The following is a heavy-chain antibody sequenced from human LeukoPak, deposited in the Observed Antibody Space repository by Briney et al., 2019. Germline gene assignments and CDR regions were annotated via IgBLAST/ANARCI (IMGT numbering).Heavy chain of an antibody. Sequence: GGSLRLSCAASGFTFSSYEMNWVRQAPGKGLEWVSYISGSGSTIYYGDSLEGRFTISRDNANNSLYLQINSLRVEDTAVYYCATLWDPVAGTTQPLLWGQGTLVTVSS. V-gene: IGHV3-48*03. CDR1: GFTFSSYE. CDR2: ISGSGSTI. J-gene: IGHJ4*02. CDR3: ATLWDPVAGTTQPLL. D-gene: IGHD6-19*01.